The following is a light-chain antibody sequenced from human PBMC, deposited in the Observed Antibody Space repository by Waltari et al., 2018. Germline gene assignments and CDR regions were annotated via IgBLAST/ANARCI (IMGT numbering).Light chain of an antibody. CDR3: QQYNSYSPYT. V-gene: IGKV1-5*01. J-gene: IGKJ2*01. CDR1: QSISSW. Sequence: DLQMTQSPSTLSASVGDRVTITCRASQSISSWLAWYQQKPGKAPKLLIYDASSLESGVPSRFSGSGSGTEFTLTISSLQPDDFVTYYCQQYNSYSPYTFGQGTKLEIK. CDR2: DAS.